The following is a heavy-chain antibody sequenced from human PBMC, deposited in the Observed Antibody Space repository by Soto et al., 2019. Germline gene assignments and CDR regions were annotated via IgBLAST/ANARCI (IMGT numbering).Heavy chain of an antibody. V-gene: IGHV1-69*06. D-gene: IGHD2-2*01. CDR3: ARINTGQWYHNAMDF. CDR2: IVPMLGSL. J-gene: IGHJ6*02. Sequence: QVQLVQSGTEVRKPGSSVKVSCKASEDSFSSYPVSWVRQAPGQGLEWMGEIVPMLGSLKSAQKFQDRRAMSADKSTTTAYLELSSLRSEDTAGYYCARINTGQWYHNAMDFGGQGTTVIGSS. CDR1: EDSFSSYP.